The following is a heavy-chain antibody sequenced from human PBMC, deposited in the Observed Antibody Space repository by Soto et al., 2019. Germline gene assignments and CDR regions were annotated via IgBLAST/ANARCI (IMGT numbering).Heavy chain of an antibody. CDR1: GFTFSSYG. D-gene: IGHD2-15*01. CDR3: AKPHLGYCSGGSCSPTDY. CDR2: ISYDGSNK. J-gene: IGHJ4*02. Sequence: GGSLRLSCAASGFTFSSYGMHWVRQAPGKGLEWVAVISYDGSNKYYADSVKGRFTISRDNSKNTLYLQMNSLRAEDTAVYYCAKPHLGYCSGGSCSPTDYWGQGTLVTVSS. V-gene: IGHV3-30*18.